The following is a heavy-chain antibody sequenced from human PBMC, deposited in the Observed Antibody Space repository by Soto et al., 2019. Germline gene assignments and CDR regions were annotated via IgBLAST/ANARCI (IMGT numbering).Heavy chain of an antibody. CDR2: IWYDGSNK. CDR1: GFTFSSYG. V-gene: IGHV3-33*01. J-gene: IGHJ6*02. Sequence: QVQLVESGGGVVQPGRSLRLSCAASGFTFSSYGMHWVRQAPGKGLEWVAVIWYDGSNKYYADSVKGRFTISRDNSKNTLYLQMNSRRAEDTAVYYCARDTTLYYYYGMDVWGQGTTVTVSS. D-gene: IGHD1-1*01. CDR3: ARDTTLYYYYGMDV.